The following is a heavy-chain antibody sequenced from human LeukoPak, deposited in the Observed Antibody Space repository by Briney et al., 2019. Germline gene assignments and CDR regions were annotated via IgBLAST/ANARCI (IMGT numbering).Heavy chain of an antibody. Sequence: ASVKVSCKTSGYTFTGYCMHWVRQAPGQGLEWMGWINPNSGDTNYAQKFQGRVTMTRDTSVSTAYMELSRLKSDDTAVYYCARDWGDFYDSIGYSNWFDPWGQGTLVIVSS. CDR3: ARDWGDFYDSIGYSNWFDP. CDR2: INPNSGDT. J-gene: IGHJ5*02. V-gene: IGHV1-2*02. CDR1: GYTFTGYC. D-gene: IGHD3-22*01.